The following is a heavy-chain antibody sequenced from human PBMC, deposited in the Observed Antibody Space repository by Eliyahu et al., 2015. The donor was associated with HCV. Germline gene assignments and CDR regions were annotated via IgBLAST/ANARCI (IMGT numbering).Heavy chain of an antibody. Sequence: EVQLVESGGGLVQPGGSLRLSCAASGFXFSSXWMXWVRQAPGKGLEWVANIKQDGSEKYYVDSVKGRFTISRDNAKNSLYLQMNSLRAEDTAVYYCARDGYCSSTSCYGYYYYGMDVWGQGTTVTVSS. CDR3: ARDGYCSSTSCYGYYYYGMDV. J-gene: IGHJ6*02. V-gene: IGHV3-7*01. D-gene: IGHD2-2*01. CDR2: IKQDGSEK. CDR1: GFXFSSXW.